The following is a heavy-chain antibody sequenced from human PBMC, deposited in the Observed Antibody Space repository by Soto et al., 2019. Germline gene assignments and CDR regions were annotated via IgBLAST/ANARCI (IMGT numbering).Heavy chain of an antibody. CDR3: AIDRRPRGGNNWFDP. V-gene: IGHV1-2*04. J-gene: IGHJ5*02. D-gene: IGHD2-15*01. CDR1: GYTFTGYY. CDR2: INPNSGGT. Sequence: ASVKVSCKASGYTFTGYYMHWVLQAPGQGLEWMGWINPNSGGTNYAQKFQGWVTMTRDTSISTAYMELSRLRSDDTAVYYCAIDRRPRGGNNWFDPWGQGTLVTVSS.